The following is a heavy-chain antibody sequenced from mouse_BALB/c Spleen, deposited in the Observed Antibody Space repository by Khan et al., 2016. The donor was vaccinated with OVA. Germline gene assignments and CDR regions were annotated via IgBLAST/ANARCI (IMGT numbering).Heavy chain of an antibody. Sequence: EVQLVESGPGLVKPSQSLSLTCTVTGYSITSDYAWNWIRQFPGNKLEWMGYISYSGRTSYTPSLKSRISITRDTSTNQFFLQLNSVTTEDTATYCCAGGRAYWGQGTLVTVSA. CDR2: ISYSGRT. V-gene: IGHV3-2*02. CDR3: AGGRAY. D-gene: IGHD3-3*01. CDR1: GYSITSDYA. J-gene: IGHJ3*01.